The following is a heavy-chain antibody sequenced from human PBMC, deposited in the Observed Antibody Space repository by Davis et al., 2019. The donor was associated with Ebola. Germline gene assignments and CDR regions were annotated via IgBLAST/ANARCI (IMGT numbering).Heavy chain of an antibody. CDR1: GFTFSSYS. J-gene: IGHJ3*02. CDR3: ASQSAPITMIVVVGAFDI. D-gene: IGHD3-22*01. V-gene: IGHV3-53*01. CDR2: IYSGGST. Sequence: GESLKISCAASGFTFSSYSMNWVRQAPGKGLEWVSVIYSGGSTYYADSVKGRFTISRDNSKNTLYLQMNSLRAEDTAVYYCASQSAPITMIVVVGAFDIWGQGTTVTVSS.